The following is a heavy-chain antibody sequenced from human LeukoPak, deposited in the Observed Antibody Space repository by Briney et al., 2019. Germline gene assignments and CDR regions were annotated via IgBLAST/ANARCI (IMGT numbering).Heavy chain of an antibody. V-gene: IGHV3-30*18. CDR3: AKDRGYCSSTSCHDPGSGTDA. CDR1: GFTLSSYG. J-gene: IGHJ6*04. CDR2: ISYDGSNK. Sequence: GRSLRLSCAASGFTLSSYGMHWVRQAPGKGLEWVAVISYDGSNKYYADSLKGRFTISRDNSKNTLYLQMNSLRAEDTAVYYSAKDRGYCSSTSCHDPGSGTDAWGKGTTVPVS. D-gene: IGHD2-2*01.